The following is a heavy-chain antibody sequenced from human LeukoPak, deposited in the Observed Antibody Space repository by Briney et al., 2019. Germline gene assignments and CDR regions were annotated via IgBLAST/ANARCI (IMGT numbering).Heavy chain of an antibody. CDR1: GYTFTSYA. J-gene: IGHJ6*03. Sequence: ASVKVSCKASGYTFTSYAMNWVRQAPGQGLEWMGWINTNTGNPTYAQGFTGRFVFSLDTSVSTAYLQISSLKAEDTAVYYCARSSSGPYRYYYYYYMDVWGKGTTVTVSS. D-gene: IGHD6-19*01. CDR2: INTNTGNP. CDR3: ARSSSGPYRYYYYYYMDV. V-gene: IGHV7-4-1*02.